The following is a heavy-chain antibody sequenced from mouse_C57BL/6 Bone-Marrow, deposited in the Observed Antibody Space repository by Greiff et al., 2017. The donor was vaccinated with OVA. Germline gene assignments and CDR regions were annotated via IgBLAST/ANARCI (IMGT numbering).Heavy chain of an antibody. CDR2: IYPRDGST. J-gene: IGHJ3*01. V-gene: IGHV1-78*01. CDR3: ARGYFYYGSPSPAWFAY. Sequence: QVQLQQSDAELVKPGASVKISCKVSGYTFTDHTIHWMKQRPEQGLEWIGYIYPRDGSTKYNEKFKGKATLTADKSSSTAYMQLNSLTSEDSAVYFCARGYFYYGSPSPAWFAYWGQGTLVTVSA. D-gene: IGHD1-1*01. CDR1: GYTFTDHT.